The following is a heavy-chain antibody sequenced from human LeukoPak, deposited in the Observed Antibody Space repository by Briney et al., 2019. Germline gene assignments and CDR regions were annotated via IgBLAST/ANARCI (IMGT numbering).Heavy chain of an antibody. CDR1: GGTFISYT. Sequence: SVKVSCKASGGTFISYTISWVRQAPGQGLEWMGRIIPILGIANYAQKFQGRVTITADKSTSTAYMELSSLRSEDTAVYYCARDALASGLYYWGQGTLVTVSS. CDR3: ARDALASGLYY. J-gene: IGHJ4*02. V-gene: IGHV1-69*10. D-gene: IGHD3-3*02. CDR2: IIPILGIA.